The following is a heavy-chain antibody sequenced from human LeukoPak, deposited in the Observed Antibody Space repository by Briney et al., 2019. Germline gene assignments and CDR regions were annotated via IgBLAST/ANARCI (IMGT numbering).Heavy chain of an antibody. J-gene: IGHJ6*03. D-gene: IGHD2-2*01. CDR1: GFTFSSYA. CDR3: AKGDCSSTSCYADYYYYMDV. V-gene: IGHV3-30*02. Sequence: GGSLRLSCAASGFTFSSYAMHWVRQAPGKGLEWVAFIRYDGSNKYYADSVKGRFTISRDNSKNTLYLQMNSLRAEDTAVYYCAKGDCSSTSCYADYYYYMDVWGKGTTVTISS. CDR2: IRYDGSNK.